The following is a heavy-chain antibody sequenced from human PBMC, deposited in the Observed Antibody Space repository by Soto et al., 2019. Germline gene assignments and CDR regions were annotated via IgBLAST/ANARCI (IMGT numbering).Heavy chain of an antibody. J-gene: IGHJ3*02. V-gene: IGHV2-5*02. CDR2: MYWDDDR. Sequence: QITLKESGPTLMKPAQTLTLTCTFSGFSLSTTGVGVGWIRQPPGKALEWLALMYWDDDRRYSPSLKSRLTITKDASKSPVVLRMTNMDPVDTATYYCAHRLTTPYYYDGSEYPHVFDIWGQETMVTVSS. CDR1: GFSLSTTGVG. CDR3: AHRLTTPYYYDGSEYPHVFDI. D-gene: IGHD3-22*01.